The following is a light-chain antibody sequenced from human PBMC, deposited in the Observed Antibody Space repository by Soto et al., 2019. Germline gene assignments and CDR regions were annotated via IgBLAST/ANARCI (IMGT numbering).Light chain of an antibody. CDR1: QSLRSSY. CDR3: QQANSFPLT. J-gene: IGKJ4*01. Sequence: PGERATLSCWASQSLRSSYLAWYQRKPGQAPRLLMFGASRRATGIPDRFNGSGSGTDFILTISSLQPEDFATYYCQQANSFPLTFGGGTKVEI. V-gene: IGKV3D-7*01. CDR2: GAS.